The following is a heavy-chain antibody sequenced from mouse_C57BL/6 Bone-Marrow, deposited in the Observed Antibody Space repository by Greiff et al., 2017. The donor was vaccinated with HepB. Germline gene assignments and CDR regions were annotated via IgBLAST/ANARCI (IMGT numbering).Heavy chain of an antibody. Sequence: EVQLVESGGGLVKPGGSLKLSCAASGFTFSSYAMSWVRQTPEKRLEWVATISDGGSYTYYPDNVKGRFTISRDNAKNNLYLQMSHLKSEDTAMYYCARDDGYYLAYWGQGTLVTVSA. CDR3: ARDDGYYLAY. V-gene: IGHV5-4*01. CDR2: ISDGGSYT. J-gene: IGHJ3*01. D-gene: IGHD2-3*01. CDR1: GFTFSSYA.